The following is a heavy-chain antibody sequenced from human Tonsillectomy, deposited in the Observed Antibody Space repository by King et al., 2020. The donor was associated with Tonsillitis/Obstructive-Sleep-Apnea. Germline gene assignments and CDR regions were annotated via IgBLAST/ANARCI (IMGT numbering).Heavy chain of an antibody. Sequence: VQLVESGGGLVEPGGSLRLSCAASGVTFINAWMSWVRQAPGKGLDWVGRIKNQTDGGTRYYAAAVQGRFTISRDDSKNTLYLQMNSLKTEDTAVYYCTTLWWRAVARDYWGQGTLVTVSS. CDR1: GVTFINAW. V-gene: IGHV3-15*01. CDR3: TTLWWRAVARDY. J-gene: IGHJ4*02. D-gene: IGHD2-21*01. CDR2: IKNQTDGGTR.